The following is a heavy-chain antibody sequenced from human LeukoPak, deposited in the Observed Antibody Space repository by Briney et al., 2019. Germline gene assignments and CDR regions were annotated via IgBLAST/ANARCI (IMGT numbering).Heavy chain of an antibody. CDR3: ARRCSGGSCWWFDP. Sequence: SETLSLTCTVSGGSISSYYWSWIRQPPGQGLEWIGYIYYSGSTNYNPSLKSRVTISVDTSKNQFSLKLSSVTAADTAVYYCARRCSGGSCWWFDPWGQGTLVTVSS. V-gene: IGHV4-59*01. D-gene: IGHD2-15*01. J-gene: IGHJ5*02. CDR1: GGSISSYY. CDR2: IYYSGST.